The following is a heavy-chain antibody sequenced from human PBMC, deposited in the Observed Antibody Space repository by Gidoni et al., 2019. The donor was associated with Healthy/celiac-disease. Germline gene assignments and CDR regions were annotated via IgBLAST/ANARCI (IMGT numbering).Heavy chain of an antibody. CDR2: INPSGGST. V-gene: IGHV1-46*01. J-gene: IGHJ4*02. CDR1: GYTFTSYY. D-gene: IGHD3-10*01. CDR3: ARGLDVTMVRGVIPPFDY. Sequence: QVQLVQSGAEVKKPGASVKVSCKASGYTFTSYYMHWVRQAPGQGLEWMGIINPSGGSTSYAQKFQGRVTMTRDTSTSTVYMELSSLRSEDTAVYYCARGLDVTMVRGVIPPFDYWGQGTLVTVSS.